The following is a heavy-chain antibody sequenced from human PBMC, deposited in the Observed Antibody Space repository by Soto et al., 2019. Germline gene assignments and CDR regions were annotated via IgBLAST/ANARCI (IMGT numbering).Heavy chain of an antibody. J-gene: IGHJ4*02. Sequence: SETLSLTCTVSGGSISSDYWSWIRQPPGKGLEWIGYIYYSGSTNYNPSLKSRVTISVDTSKNQFSLKLSSVTAADTAVYYCARSEQGIAAAGTFAQDYWGQGTLVTV. CDR2: IYYSGST. CDR3: ARSEQGIAAAGTFAQDY. D-gene: IGHD6-13*01. CDR1: GGSISSDY. V-gene: IGHV4-59*01.